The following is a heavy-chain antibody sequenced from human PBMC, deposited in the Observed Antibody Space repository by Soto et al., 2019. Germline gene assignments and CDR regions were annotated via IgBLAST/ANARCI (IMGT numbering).Heavy chain of an antibody. V-gene: IGHV4-38-2*01. CDR1: NYSISNDHY. CDR2: IYHSGSS. CDR3: ARVVHDSSGSYFDF. J-gene: IGHJ4*02. D-gene: IGHD3-22*01. Sequence: WETLSLTCAVSNYSISNDHYWGWIRQPPGKGLEWIGTIYHSGSSYNNPSLRGRLTISVDTSKNQFSLQLNSVTSADTAVYHCARVVHDSSGSYFDFWGRGTLVTVPQ.